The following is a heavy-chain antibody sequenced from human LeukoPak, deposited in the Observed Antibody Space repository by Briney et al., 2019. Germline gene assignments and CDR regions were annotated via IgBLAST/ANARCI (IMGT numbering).Heavy chain of an antibody. CDR3: ATLPPPDIVVVPAAIRVGDY. V-gene: IGHV1-24*01. CDR2: FDPEDGET. J-gene: IGHJ4*02. Sequence: ASVKVSCKVSGYTLTELSMHWVRQAPGKGLEWMGGFDPEDGETIYAQKFQGRVTMTEDTSTDTAYMELSSLRSEDTAVYYCATLPPPDIVVVPAAIRVGDYWGQGTLVTVSS. CDR1: GYTLTELS. D-gene: IGHD2-2*01.